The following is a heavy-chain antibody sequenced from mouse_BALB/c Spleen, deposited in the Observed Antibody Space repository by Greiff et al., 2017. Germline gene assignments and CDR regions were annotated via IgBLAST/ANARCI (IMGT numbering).Heavy chain of an antibody. CDR1: GFSLTSYG. CDR2: IWSGGST. V-gene: IGHV2-2*02. Sequence: QVQLQQSGPGLVQPSQSLSITCTVSGFSLTSYGVHWVRQSPGKGLEWLGVIWSGGSTDYNAAFISRLSISKDNSKSQVFFKMNSLQANDTAIYYCARDLLMITTVYYAMDYWGQGTSVTVSS. J-gene: IGHJ4*01. CDR3: ARDLLMITTVYYAMDY. D-gene: IGHD2-4*01.